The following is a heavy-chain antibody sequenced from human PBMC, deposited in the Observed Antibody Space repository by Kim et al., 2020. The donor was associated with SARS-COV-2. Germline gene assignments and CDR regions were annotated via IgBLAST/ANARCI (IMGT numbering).Heavy chain of an antibody. D-gene: IGHD4-17*01. Sequence: QKLQGRVTMTTDTSTSTAYMELRSLRSDDTAVYYCARIPLYGDDHNWFDPWGQGTLVTVSS. CDR3: ARIPLYGDDHNWFDP. V-gene: IGHV1-18*01. J-gene: IGHJ5*02.